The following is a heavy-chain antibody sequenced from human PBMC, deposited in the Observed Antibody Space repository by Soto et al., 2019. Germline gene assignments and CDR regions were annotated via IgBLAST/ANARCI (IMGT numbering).Heavy chain of an antibody. CDR3: VRGDGDYYDGNGYLGRH. V-gene: IGHV3-74*01. CDR1: GFTFSSYW. J-gene: IGHJ4*02. Sequence: EGQLVESGGGLVQPGGSLRLSCTASGFTFSSYWMHWVRQAPGKGLEWVSRSKSDGSRALYADSMEGRLTISRDNAKNTLYLQMNSLRAEDTAVYYCVRGDGDYYDGNGYLGRHWGQGTLVTVSS. CDR2: SKSDGSRA. D-gene: IGHD3-22*01.